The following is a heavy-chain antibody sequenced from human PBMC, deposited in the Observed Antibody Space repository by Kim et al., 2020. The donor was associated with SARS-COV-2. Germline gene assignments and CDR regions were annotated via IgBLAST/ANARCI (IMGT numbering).Heavy chain of an antibody. CDR2: IIPILGIA. CDR1: GDTFSSYA. V-gene: IGHV1-69*04. J-gene: IGHJ4*02. Sequence: SVKVSCKASGDTFSSYAISWVRQAPGQGLEWMGRIIPILGIANYAQKFQGRVTITADKSTSTAYMELSSLRSEDTAVYYCARAGGAATFDYWGQGTLVTVSS. D-gene: IGHD3-16*01. CDR3: ARAGGAATFDY.